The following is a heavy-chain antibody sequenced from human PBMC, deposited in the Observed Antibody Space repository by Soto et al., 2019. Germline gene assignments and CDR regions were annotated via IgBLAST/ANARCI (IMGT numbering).Heavy chain of an antibody. CDR2: INPSGGST. CDR3: ASQYSSSSRYGMDV. CDR1: GYSLTSYY. V-gene: IGHV1-46*01. D-gene: IGHD6-6*01. J-gene: IGHJ6*02. Sequence: QVQLVQSGAEVKKPGALVKVSCKASGYSLTSYYMHWVRQAPGQGLEWMGIINPSGGSTSYAQKFQGRVTLTRDTSTCTVYMELSSLRSEDTAVYYCASQYSSSSRYGMDVWGQGTTVTVSS.